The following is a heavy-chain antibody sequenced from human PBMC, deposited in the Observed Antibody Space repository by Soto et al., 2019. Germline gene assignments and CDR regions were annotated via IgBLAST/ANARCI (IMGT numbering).Heavy chain of an antibody. CDR2: AYSTGGV. CDR3: ARVLSGTGLDI. CDR1: GDSIGRFY. J-gene: IGHJ6*01. D-gene: IGHD1-26*01. Sequence: QLQLHESGPGLVKPSETLSLTCNVSGDSIGRFYWSWIRQSPGKGLEWIGRAYSTGGVTYTPALTGLVTSALDRSITDVFLAMNSVTAADTAVYFCARVLSGTGLDIWGRGTRVSVSS. V-gene: IGHV4-4*07.